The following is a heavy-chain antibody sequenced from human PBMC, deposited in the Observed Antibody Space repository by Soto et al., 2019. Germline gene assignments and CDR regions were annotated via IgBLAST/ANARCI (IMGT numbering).Heavy chain of an antibody. Sequence: PSETLSLTCTVSGGSISSGDYYWSWIRQPPGKGLEWIGYIYYSGSTYYNPSLKSRVTISVDTSKNQFSLKLSSVTAADTAVYYCARGGNGDPVSYYGMDVWGQGTTVTVSS. CDR2: IYYSGST. J-gene: IGHJ6*02. CDR3: ARGGNGDPVSYYGMDV. D-gene: IGHD4-17*01. V-gene: IGHV4-30-4*01. CDR1: GGSISSGDYY.